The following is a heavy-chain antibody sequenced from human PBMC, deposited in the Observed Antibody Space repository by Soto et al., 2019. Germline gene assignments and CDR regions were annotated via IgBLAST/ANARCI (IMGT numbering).Heavy chain of an antibody. CDR3: ARGLKGRSSNWYDY. Sequence: SETLSLTCAVYGGSFSGYYWSWIRQPPGKGLEWIGEINHSGSTNYNPSLKSRVTISVDTSKNQFSLKLSSVTAADTAMYYCARGLKGRSSNWYDYWGQGTPVTVSS. D-gene: IGHD6-13*01. V-gene: IGHV4-34*01. CDR1: GGSFSGYY. CDR2: INHSGST. J-gene: IGHJ5*01.